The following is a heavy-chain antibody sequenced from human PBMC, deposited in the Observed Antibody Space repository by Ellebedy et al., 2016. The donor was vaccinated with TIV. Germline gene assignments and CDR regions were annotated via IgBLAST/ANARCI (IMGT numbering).Heavy chain of an antibody. V-gene: IGHV4-39*01. J-gene: IGHJ3*02. D-gene: IGHD2-2*01. Sequence: SETLSLXXTVSGGSMSRSTHYWGWIRQPPGKGLEWIVNVYYSGRAQYNPSLKSRVTVSVDTSNNQFSLNLSSVTAADTAMYYCVSYCSSSSCYDGAFDIWGQGTMLSVSS. CDR3: VSYCSSSSCYDGAFDI. CDR1: GGSMSRSTHY. CDR2: VYYSGRA.